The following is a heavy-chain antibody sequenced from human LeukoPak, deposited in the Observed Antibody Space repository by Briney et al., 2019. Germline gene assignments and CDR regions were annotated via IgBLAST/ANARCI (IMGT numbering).Heavy chain of an antibody. D-gene: IGHD3-9*01. J-gene: IGHJ4*02. V-gene: IGHV4-4*07. Sequence: SETLSLTCTVSTDSINTYFWTWVRQPAGKGLEWIGRISDSGRTYYNPSLESRVTISLDTSNNQFSLKVTSVTAADTAVYYCARGKEMTKTSGYYSFDYWGQGTLVSVSS. CDR2: ISDSGRT. CDR3: ARGKEMTKTSGYYSFDY. CDR1: TDSINTYF.